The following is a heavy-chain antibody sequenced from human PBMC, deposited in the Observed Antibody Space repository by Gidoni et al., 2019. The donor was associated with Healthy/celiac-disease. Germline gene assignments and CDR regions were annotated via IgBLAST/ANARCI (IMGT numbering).Heavy chain of an antibody. Sequence: QVQLQQWGAGLLKPSETLSLTCAVYGGSFSGYYWSWIRQPPGKGLEWIGEINHSGSTNYNPSLKSRFTISVDTSKNQFSLKLSSVTAADTAVYYCARGPGDIVVVPAATALDYWGQGTLVTVSS. D-gene: IGHD2-2*01. CDR2: INHSGST. V-gene: IGHV4-34*01. CDR3: ARGPGDIVVVPAATALDY. CDR1: GGSFSGYY. J-gene: IGHJ4*02.